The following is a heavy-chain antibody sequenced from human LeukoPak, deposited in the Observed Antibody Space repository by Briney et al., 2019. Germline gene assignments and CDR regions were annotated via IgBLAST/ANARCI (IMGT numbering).Heavy chain of an antibody. J-gene: IGHJ6*02. CDR3: ARGRLGGMDV. Sequence: GGSLRLSCAVSGFTVSSNYMSWVRQAPGKGLEWVSVIYGGVSTSYADSVKGRFTISGDNSKNTLYLQMNTLRTADTAVYYCARGRLGGMDVWGQGTTVTVSS. CDR1: GFTVSSNY. V-gene: IGHV3-53*05. CDR2: IYGGVST. D-gene: IGHD3-16*01.